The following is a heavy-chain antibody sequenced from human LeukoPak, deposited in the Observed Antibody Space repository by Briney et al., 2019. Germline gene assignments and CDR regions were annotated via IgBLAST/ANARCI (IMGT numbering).Heavy chain of an antibody. V-gene: IGHV1-18*01. Sequence: ASVKVSCKASGYTFTSDIISWVRQAPGQGLEWMGWINAYNGNTDYAQRVQGRVTMTTDTSTSTAYMEVRSLRSDDTAVYYCARDRHIAAAVYYYYMDVWGKGTPVTVSS. CDR3: ARDRHIAAAVYYYYMDV. CDR2: INAYNGNT. CDR1: GYTFTSDI. D-gene: IGHD6-13*01. J-gene: IGHJ6*03.